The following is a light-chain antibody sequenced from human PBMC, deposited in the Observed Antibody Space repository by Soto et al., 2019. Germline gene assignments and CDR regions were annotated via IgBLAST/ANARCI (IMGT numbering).Light chain of an antibody. Sequence: QSVLAQPASVSGSPGQSITISCTGTSSDVGRYDFVSWYQQHPGKAPKLMIYDVSYRPSGVSNRFSGSKSGNTASLIISGLQAEVEADYYCSSYTSFGTDVFGTGTKVTVL. J-gene: IGLJ1*01. CDR1: SSDVGRYDF. CDR3: SSYTSFGTDV. CDR2: DVS. V-gene: IGLV2-14*01.